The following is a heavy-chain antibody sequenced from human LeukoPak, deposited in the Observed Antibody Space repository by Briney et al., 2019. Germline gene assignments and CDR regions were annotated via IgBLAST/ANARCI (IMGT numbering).Heavy chain of an antibody. CDR1: GGSFSGYY. D-gene: IGHD1-26*01. J-gene: IGHJ3*02. V-gene: IGHV4-34*01. Sequence: SETLSLTCAVYGGSFSGYYWSWIRQPPGKGLEWIGEINHSGSTNYNPSLKSRVTISVDTSKNQFSLKLSSVTAADTAVYYCARVRKVGATIGAFDIWGQGTMVTVSS. CDR2: INHSGST. CDR3: ARVRKVGATIGAFDI.